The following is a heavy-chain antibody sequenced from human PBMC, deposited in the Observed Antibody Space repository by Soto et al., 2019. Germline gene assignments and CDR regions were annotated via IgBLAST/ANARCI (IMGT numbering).Heavy chain of an antibody. V-gene: IGHV4-61*08. D-gene: IGHD5-12*01. CDR1: GGSISSGGYS. J-gene: IGHJ4*02. CDR2: IHYNGNT. Sequence: PSETLSLTCAVSGGSISSGGYSWSWIRQPPGKGLEWIGNIHYNGNTKYNPSLKSRVTMSVDTSKNQFSLKLISVTAADTAKYFCAREGNLGRWLQPLDFWGQGTLVTASS. CDR3: AREGNLGRWLQPLDF.